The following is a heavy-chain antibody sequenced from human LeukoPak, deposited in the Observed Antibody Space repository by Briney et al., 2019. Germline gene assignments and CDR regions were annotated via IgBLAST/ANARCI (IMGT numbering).Heavy chain of an antibody. CDR3: ARADSMALYFLC. D-gene: IGHD2/OR15-2a*01. V-gene: IGHV1-18*01. Sequence: ASVKVSCKASGYTFTDFGFIWVRQAPGQGLEWMGWVSTYNGDTDYAKKFQDRVTMTTESSTQTTFMELRNLRSDDTAVYYCARADSMALYFLCRGQGTLVSDSS. CDR1: GYTFTDFG. CDR2: VSTYNGDT. J-gene: IGHJ4*02.